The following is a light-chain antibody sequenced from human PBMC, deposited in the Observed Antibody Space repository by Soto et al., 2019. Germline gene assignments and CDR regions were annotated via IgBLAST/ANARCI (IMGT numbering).Light chain of an antibody. CDR1: QSIGSW. CDR3: QQYHSFLFT. V-gene: IGKV1-5*03. Sequence: DIQMTQSPSTLSASVGDRVTITCRASQSIGSWLAWYQQKPGKAPKLLIYKASTLESGVPSRFSGSGSGTAFTLTIRSLQPDDFATYYCQQYHSFLFTFGPGTQVDIK. J-gene: IGKJ3*01. CDR2: KAS.